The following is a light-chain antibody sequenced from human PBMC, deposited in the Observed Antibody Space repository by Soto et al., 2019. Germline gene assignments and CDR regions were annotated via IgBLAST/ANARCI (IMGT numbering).Light chain of an antibody. V-gene: IGLV2-14*01. J-gene: IGLJ1*01. CDR1: SSDVGGYNY. CDR3: SSYTTSSTYV. Sequence: LTQPASVSGSPGQSITISCTGTSSDVGGYNYVAWYQQHPGKAPKVMIYDVSNRPSGVSNRFSGSKSGNTASLTISGLQAEDETDYYCSSYTTSSTYVFGTGTKVTVL. CDR2: DVS.